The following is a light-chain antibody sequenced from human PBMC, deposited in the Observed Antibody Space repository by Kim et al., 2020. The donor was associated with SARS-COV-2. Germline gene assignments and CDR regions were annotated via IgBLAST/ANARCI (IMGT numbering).Light chain of an antibody. J-gene: IGKJ2*03. V-gene: IGKV3-20*01. CDR3: QQYGSSPYS. CDR1: ESVSSSY. Sequence: LSPGETATLSCRASESVSSSYLAWYQHKPDQAPRLLIYGASSRATGVPDRFSGSGSGTDFTLTISRLEPEDFAVYYCQQYGSSPYSFGQGTKLEI. CDR2: GAS.